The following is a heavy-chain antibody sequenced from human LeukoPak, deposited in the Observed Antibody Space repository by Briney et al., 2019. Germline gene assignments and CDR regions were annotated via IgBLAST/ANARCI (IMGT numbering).Heavy chain of an antibody. D-gene: IGHD1-26*01. CDR3: AREARVGGALQY. CDR1: GFTFSSYW. CDR2: INTDGSFT. Sequence: PGGSLRLSCAASGFTFSSYWVHWVRQAPGKGLVWVSRINTDGSFTTYADSVQGRFTISRDTAKNTLFLQMNSLRAEDTAVYYCAREARVGGALQYWGQGTLVTVSS. V-gene: IGHV3-74*01. J-gene: IGHJ4*02.